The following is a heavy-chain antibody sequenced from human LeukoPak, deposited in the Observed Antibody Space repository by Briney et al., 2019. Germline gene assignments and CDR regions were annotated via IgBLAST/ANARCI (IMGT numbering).Heavy chain of an antibody. CDR2: IYSGGRT. V-gene: IGHV3-53*01. Sequence: GGSLRLSCAASGFTVSSNYMNWVRQAPGMGLEWVSVIYSGGRTYYGDSVKGRFTISRDNSKNTLYLQMNSLRAEDTAVYYCARDNAPYTTTSSGLGLFDYWGQGTLVTVSS. J-gene: IGHJ4*02. CDR3: ARDNAPYTTTSSGLGLFDY. CDR1: GFTVSSNY. D-gene: IGHD6-6*01.